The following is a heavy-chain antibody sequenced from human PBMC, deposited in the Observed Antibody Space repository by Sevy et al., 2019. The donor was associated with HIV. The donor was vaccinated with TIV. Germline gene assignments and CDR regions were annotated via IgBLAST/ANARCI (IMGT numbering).Heavy chain of an antibody. J-gene: IGHJ4*02. Sequence: GGSLRLSCAASGFTFNSYGMHWVRQAPGKGLEWVAVISYDGSNKYYADSVKGRFTISRDNSKNTLYLQINSLRAEDTAVYYCARDSGLQLFRYWGQGTLVTVSS. CDR3: ARDSGLQLFRY. D-gene: IGHD1-1*01. CDR1: GFTFNSYG. V-gene: IGHV3-30*03. CDR2: ISYDGSNK.